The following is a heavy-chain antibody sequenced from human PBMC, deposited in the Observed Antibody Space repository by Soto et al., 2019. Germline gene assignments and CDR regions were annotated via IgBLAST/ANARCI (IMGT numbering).Heavy chain of an antibody. V-gene: IGHV4-39*01. CDR2: IYYSGST. Sequence: SETLSLTCTVSGGSISSSSYYWGWIRQPPGKGLEWIGSIYYSGSTYYNPSLKSRVTISVDTSKNQFSLKLSSVTAADTAVYYCARGSRSVDYYYYMDVWGKGTTVTVSS. CDR1: GGSISSSSYY. CDR3: ARGSRSVDYYYYMDV. D-gene: IGHD1-26*01. J-gene: IGHJ6*03.